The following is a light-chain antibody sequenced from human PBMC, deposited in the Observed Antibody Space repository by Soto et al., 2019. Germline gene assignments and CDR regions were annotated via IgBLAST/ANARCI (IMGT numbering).Light chain of an antibody. V-gene: IGKV3-15*01. CDR2: GAS. Sequence: EIVMTQSPATLSVSPGERATLSCRASQSIGSNLAWYQQKPGQAPRLLIYGASTRATGIPARFSGRGSGTEFTLTISSLQSEEFSVYYWQQYNNWPPYTFGQGTKLEIK. CDR3: QQYNNWPPYT. CDR1: QSIGSN. J-gene: IGKJ2*01.